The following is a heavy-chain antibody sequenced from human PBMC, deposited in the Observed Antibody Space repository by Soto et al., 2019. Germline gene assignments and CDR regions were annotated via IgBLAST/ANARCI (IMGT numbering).Heavy chain of an antibody. D-gene: IGHD3-22*01. CDR1: GGTFSSYA. CDR3: ARGTMMTYGMDV. Sequence: SVKVSCKASGGTFSSYAISWVRQAPGQGLEWMGGIIPIFGTANYAQKFQGRVTITADESTSTAYMELSSLRSKDTAVYYCARGTMMTYGMDVWGQGTTVTVSS. V-gene: IGHV1-69*13. J-gene: IGHJ6*02. CDR2: IIPIFGTA.